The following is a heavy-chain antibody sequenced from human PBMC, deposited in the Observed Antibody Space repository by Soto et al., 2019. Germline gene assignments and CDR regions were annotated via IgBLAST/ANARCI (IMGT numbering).Heavy chain of an antibody. CDR1: GGSISSGGYY. Sequence: QVQLQESGPGLVKPSQTLSLTCTVSGGSISSGGYYWSWIRQHPGKGLEWIGYIYYSGSTYYNPSLKSRVTISVDMSKNQFSLKLSSVTAADTAVYYCARVPFYAPSGSYYIDYWGQGTLVTVSS. J-gene: IGHJ4*02. CDR2: IYYSGST. D-gene: IGHD1-26*01. V-gene: IGHV4-30-4*08. CDR3: ARVPFYAPSGSYYIDY.